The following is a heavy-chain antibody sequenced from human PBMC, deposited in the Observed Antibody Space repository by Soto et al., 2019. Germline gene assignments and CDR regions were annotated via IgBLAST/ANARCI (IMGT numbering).Heavy chain of an antibody. D-gene: IGHD2-15*01. CDR3: AKGYCSGGSCYDSSGYYFDY. CDR1: GFTVSSNY. Sequence: GGSLRLSCAASGFTVSSNYMSWVRQAPGKGLEWVSVIYSGGSTYYADSVKGRFTISRHNSKNTLYLQMNSLRAEDTAVYYCAKGYCSGGSCYDSSGYYFDYWGQGTLVTVSS. V-gene: IGHV3-53*04. J-gene: IGHJ4*02. CDR2: IYSGGST.